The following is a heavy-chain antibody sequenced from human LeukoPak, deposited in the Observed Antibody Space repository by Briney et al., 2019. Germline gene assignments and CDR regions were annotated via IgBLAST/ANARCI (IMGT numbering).Heavy chain of an antibody. CDR2: IYYSGST. J-gene: IGHJ4*02. D-gene: IGHD2/OR15-2a*01. CDR1: GGSISSGGYY. Sequence: SETLSLTCTVSGGSISSGGYYWSWIRQHPGKGLEWIGYIYYSGSTYYNPPLRSRVTISVDTSKNQFSLKLSSVTAADTAVYYCARDRDEYGYFDYWGQGTLVTVSS. V-gene: IGHV4-31*03. CDR3: ARDRDEYGYFDY.